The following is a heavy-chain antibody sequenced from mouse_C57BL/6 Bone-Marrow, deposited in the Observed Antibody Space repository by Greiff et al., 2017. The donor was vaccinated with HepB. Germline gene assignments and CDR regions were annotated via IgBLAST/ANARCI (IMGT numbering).Heavy chain of an antibody. Sequence: QVQLQQSGAELVRPGTSVKVSCKASGYAFTNYLIEWVKQRPGQGLEWIGVINPGSGGTNYNEKFKGKATLTADKSSSTAYMQLSSLESEDSAVYFCARSAGSSPHWYFDVWGTGTTVTVSS. CDR2: INPGSGGT. D-gene: IGHD1-1*01. J-gene: IGHJ1*03. CDR3: ARSAGSSPHWYFDV. V-gene: IGHV1-54*01. CDR1: GYAFTNYL.